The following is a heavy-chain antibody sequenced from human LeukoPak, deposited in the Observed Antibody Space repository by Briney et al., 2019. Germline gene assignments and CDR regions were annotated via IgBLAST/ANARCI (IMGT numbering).Heavy chain of an antibody. D-gene: IGHD6-6*01. V-gene: IGHV3-48*01. CDR2: ISGSSTI. Sequence: PGGSLRLSCAASGFTFSSYSMNWVRQAPGKGLEWVSDISGSSTIYHADSVKGRFTISRDNAKNSLYLQMNSLRAEDTAVYYCARGQLAYFEYWGQGTLVTVSS. CDR1: GFTFSSYS. J-gene: IGHJ4*02. CDR3: ARGQLAYFEY.